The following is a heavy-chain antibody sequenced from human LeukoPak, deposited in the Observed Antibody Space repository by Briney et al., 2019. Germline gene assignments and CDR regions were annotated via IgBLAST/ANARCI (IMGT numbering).Heavy chain of an antibody. D-gene: IGHD3-10*01. CDR3: ARVFDYYGSGSYYYFDY. Sequence: ASVRVSCKASGYTFTGYYMHWVRQAPGQGLEWMGWINPNSGGTNYAQKFQGRVTMTRDTSISTAYMELSRLRSDDTAVYYCARVFDYYGSGSYYYFDYWGQGTLVTVSS. J-gene: IGHJ4*02. CDR1: GYTFTGYY. CDR2: INPNSGGT. V-gene: IGHV1-2*02.